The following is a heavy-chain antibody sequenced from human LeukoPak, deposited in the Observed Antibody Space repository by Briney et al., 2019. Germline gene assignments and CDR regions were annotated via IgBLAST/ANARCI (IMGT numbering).Heavy chain of an antibody. CDR3: ARVGGYSYGNYYFNY. V-gene: IGHV4-38-2*01. J-gene: IGHJ4*02. CDR2: ISHSGST. CDR1: GYSISSGYY. D-gene: IGHD5-18*01. Sequence: SETLSLTCAVCGYSISSGYYWGWIRQPPGKGLDWIGSISHSGSTYYNPSLRSRVTISIDTCKNLFSLRLNSVKSRGPGAFFCARVGGYSYGNYYFNYWGQGTLVTVSS.